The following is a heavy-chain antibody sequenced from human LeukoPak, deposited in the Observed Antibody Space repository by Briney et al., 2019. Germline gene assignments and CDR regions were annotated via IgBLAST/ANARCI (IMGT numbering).Heavy chain of an antibody. CDR1: GLTFSSYW. Sequence: PGGSLRLSCAASGLTFSSYWMNWVRQAPGKGLEWVANINRDGSKKYYVDSVKGRFTISRDNAKNSLYLQMNSLRAEDAAVYYCVREIFGLDYWGQGTLVTVSS. V-gene: IGHV3-7*01. D-gene: IGHD3-10*01. CDR3: VREIFGLDY. CDR2: INRDGSKK. J-gene: IGHJ4*02.